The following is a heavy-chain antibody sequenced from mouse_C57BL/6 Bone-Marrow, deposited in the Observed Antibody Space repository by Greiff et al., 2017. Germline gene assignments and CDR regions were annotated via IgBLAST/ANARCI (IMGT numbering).Heavy chain of an antibody. CDR1: GFSLSTFGMG. J-gene: IGHJ2*01. Sequence: QVTLKVSGPGILQPSQTLSLTCSFSGFSLSTFGMGVGWIRQPSGRGLEWLAHIWWDDDKYYKPALKSRLTIFKDTSKNQVFLKIANVDTADTATYYCARGTYYYDSSRVDYWGQGTTLTGSS. D-gene: IGHD1-1*01. CDR3: ARGTYYYDSSRVDY. V-gene: IGHV8-8*01. CDR2: IWWDDDK.